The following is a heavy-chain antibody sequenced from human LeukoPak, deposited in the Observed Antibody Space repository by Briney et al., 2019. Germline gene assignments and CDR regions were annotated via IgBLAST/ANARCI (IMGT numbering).Heavy chain of an antibody. CDR3: ARGWLQPYWYFDL. Sequence: SVKVSCKASGGTFNTYAITWVRQAPGQGLEWMGRIIPILDVADYAQQFQGRVTMTTDTSTTTGYMELRSLRSDDTAIYYCARGWLQPYWYFDLWGRGTLVTVSS. V-gene: IGHV1-69*04. D-gene: IGHD5-24*01. CDR1: GGTFNTYA. CDR2: IIPILDVA. J-gene: IGHJ2*01.